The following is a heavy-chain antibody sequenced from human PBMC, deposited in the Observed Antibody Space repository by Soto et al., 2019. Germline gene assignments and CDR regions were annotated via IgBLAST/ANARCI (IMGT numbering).Heavy chain of an antibody. CDR2: IYYRGST. CDR3: AREATVATIDY. V-gene: IGHV4-31*03. Sequence: QVQLQESGPGLVKPSQTLSLTCTVSGGSISSGGYYWSWIRQHPGKGLEWIGYIYYRGSTYYNPSLKSRVTISVDTSKNQFTLKLSSVTAADTAVYYCAREATVATIDYWGQGTPVTVSS. J-gene: IGHJ4*02. D-gene: IGHD5-12*01. CDR1: GGSISSGGYY.